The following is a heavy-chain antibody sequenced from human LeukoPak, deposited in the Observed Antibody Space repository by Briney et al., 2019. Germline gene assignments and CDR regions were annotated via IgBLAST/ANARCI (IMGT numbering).Heavy chain of an antibody. J-gene: IGHJ5*02. Sequence: GESPKISCKGSGYSFTSYWIGWVRQMPGKGLEWMGIIYPGDSDTRYSPSFQGQVTISADKSISTAYLQWSSLKASDTAMYYCARHDPHSRGYVNCFDPWGQGTLVTVSS. D-gene: IGHD5-12*01. CDR3: ARHDPHSRGYVNCFDP. CDR1: GYSFTSYW. CDR2: IYPGDSDT. V-gene: IGHV5-51*01.